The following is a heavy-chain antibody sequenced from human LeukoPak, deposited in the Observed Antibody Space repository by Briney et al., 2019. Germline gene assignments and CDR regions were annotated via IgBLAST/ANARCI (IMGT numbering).Heavy chain of an antibody. D-gene: IGHD6-13*01. CDR2: IYTSGST. J-gene: IGHJ6*03. V-gene: IGHV4-4*07. CDR1: GGSISSYY. CDR3: ARVVAAGNNYYYYMDV. Sequence: ASETLSLTCTVSGGSISSYYWSWIRQPAGKGLEWTGRIYTSGSTNYNPSLESRVTMSVDTSKNQFSLKLSSVTAADTAVYYCARVVAAGNNYYYYMDVWGKGTTVTVSS.